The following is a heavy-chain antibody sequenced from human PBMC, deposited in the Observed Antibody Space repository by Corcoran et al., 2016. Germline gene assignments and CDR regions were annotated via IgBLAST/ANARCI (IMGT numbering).Heavy chain of an antibody. V-gene: IGHV1-3*01. CDR1: GYTFPSYA. J-gene: IGHJ4*02. Sequence: QVQLVQSGAEVKKPGASVKVSCKASGYTFPSYAMHWVRQAPGQRLEWMGWINAGNGNTKYSHKFQGRVTITRDTSASTAYMELSSRRSEDTAVYYCARGEDTAMGPFDYWGQGTLVTVSS. D-gene: IGHD5-18*01. CDR3: ARGEDTAMGPFDY. CDR2: INAGNGNT.